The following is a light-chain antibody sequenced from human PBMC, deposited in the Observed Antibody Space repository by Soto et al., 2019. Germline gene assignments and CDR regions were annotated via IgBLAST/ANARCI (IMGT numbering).Light chain of an antibody. CDR3: SSYTGGNPSYV. J-gene: IGLJ1*01. CDR1: SSDVGGYDY. V-gene: IGLV2-8*01. Sequence: QSVLTQPPSASGSPGQSVTISCTGTSSDVGGYDYVSWYQQHPGKAPKLMIYEVTIRPSGVSDRFSGSKSGNTASLTVSGLPAEEEADYYCSSYTGGNPSYVFGTGTKVTVL. CDR2: EVT.